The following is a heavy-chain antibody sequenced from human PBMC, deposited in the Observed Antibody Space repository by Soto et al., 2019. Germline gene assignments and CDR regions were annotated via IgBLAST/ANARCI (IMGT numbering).Heavy chain of an antibody. Sequence: QVQLLQSGAEVKKPGASVKVSCKASGYTFTSYGISWVRQAPGQGLEWMGWISAYNGNTNYAQKLQGRVTMTTDTSTSTAYMELRSLRSDDTAVYYCARDAFDDYVWGSYRYHGMDVWGQGTTVTVSS. CDR3: ARDAFDDYVWGSYRYHGMDV. V-gene: IGHV1-18*04. D-gene: IGHD3-16*02. CDR1: GYTFTSYG. CDR2: ISAYNGNT. J-gene: IGHJ6*02.